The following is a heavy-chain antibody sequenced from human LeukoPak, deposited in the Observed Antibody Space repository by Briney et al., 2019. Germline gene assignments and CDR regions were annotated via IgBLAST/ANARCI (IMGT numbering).Heavy chain of an antibody. V-gene: IGHV3-20*04. J-gene: IGHJ6*03. CDR2: INWNGGST. CDR1: GFTFDDYG. CDR3: AREISGIAVAGTGPYYYYYMDV. Sequence: PGGSLRLSCAASGFTFDDYGVSWVRQAPGKGLEWVSGINWNGGSTGYADSVKGRFTISRDNAKNSLYLQMNSLRAEDTASYYCAREISGIAVAGTGPYYYYYMDVWGKGTTVTVSS. D-gene: IGHD6-19*01.